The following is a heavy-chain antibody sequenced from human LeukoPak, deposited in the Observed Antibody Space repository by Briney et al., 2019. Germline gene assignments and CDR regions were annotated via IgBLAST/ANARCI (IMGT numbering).Heavy chain of an antibody. V-gene: IGHV4-59*12. CDR1: GGSISSYY. CDR3: ARGGLVPPIFDY. Sequence: SETLSLTCTVSGGSISSYYWSWIRQPPGKGLEWIGYIYYSGSTYYNPSLKSRVTISVDTSKNQFSLKLSSVTAADTAVYYCARGGLVPPIFDYWGQGTLVTVSS. J-gene: IGHJ4*02. D-gene: IGHD2-8*01. CDR2: IYYSGST.